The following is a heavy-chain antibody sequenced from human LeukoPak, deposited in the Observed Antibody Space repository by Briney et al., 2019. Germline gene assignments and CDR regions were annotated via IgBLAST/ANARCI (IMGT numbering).Heavy chain of an antibody. CDR1: GFTFSSYD. CDR2: ISYDGSNK. Sequence: GRSLRLSCAASGFTFSSYDMHWVRQAPGKGLEWVAVISYDGSNKYYADSVKGRFTISRDNSKNTLYLQMNSLRAEDTAVYYCAKDKYYYDSSGFDYWGQGTLVTVSS. CDR3: AKDKYYYDSSGFDY. J-gene: IGHJ4*02. D-gene: IGHD3-22*01. V-gene: IGHV3-30*18.